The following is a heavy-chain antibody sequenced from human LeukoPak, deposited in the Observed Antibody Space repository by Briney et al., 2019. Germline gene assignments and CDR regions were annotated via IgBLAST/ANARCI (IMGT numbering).Heavy chain of an antibody. CDR2: INKGGSYM. J-gene: IGHJ4*02. D-gene: IGHD6-6*01. Sequence: GGSLRLSCVASGFIFRDYTMNWVRQTPGKGLEWVSAINKGGSYMAYADSVKGRFTVSRDNAKNSVYLQMNSLRAEDTAIYNCARIGYSSSSLDLWGRGTLVTVSS. CDR3: ARIGYSSSSLDL. V-gene: IGHV3-21*04. CDR1: GFIFRDYT.